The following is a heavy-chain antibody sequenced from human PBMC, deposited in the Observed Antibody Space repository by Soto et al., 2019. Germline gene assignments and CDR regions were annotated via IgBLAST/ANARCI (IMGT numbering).Heavy chain of an antibody. Sequence: QVQLVQSGAEVKKPGSSVKVSCKASGGTFSSYAISWVLQAPGQGLEWMGGIIPIFGTANYAQKFQGRVTITEDKSTSTAYMELSRLRSEDTAVYYCARDTVSPYYDYYGMDGWGQGTTVTVSS. CDR1: GGTFSSYA. CDR2: IIPIFGTA. D-gene: IGHD4-17*01. J-gene: IGHJ6*02. V-gene: IGHV1-69*06. CDR3: ARDTVSPYYDYYGMDG.